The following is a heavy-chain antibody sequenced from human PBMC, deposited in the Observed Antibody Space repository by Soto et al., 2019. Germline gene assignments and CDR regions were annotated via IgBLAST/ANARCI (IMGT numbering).Heavy chain of an antibody. Sequence: ASVKVSCKASGYTFTSYGISWVRQAPGQGLEWMGWISAYNGNTNYAQKLQGRVTMTTDTSTSTAYMELRSLRSDDTAVYYCARSRQYSSSWYFSTSLDYWGQGTLVTVSS. CDR2: ISAYNGNT. CDR3: ARSRQYSSSWYFSTSLDY. V-gene: IGHV1-18*01. J-gene: IGHJ4*02. CDR1: GYTFTSYG. D-gene: IGHD6-13*01.